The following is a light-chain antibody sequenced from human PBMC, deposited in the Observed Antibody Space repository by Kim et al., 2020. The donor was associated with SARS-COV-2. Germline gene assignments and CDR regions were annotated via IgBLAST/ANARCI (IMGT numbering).Light chain of an antibody. CDR3: NSRDSSNIHLV. Sequence: SSELTQDPTMSVALGQTVRITCQGDSLRNYYASWYQQKPGQAPVLVIYGKNDRPSGIPDRFSGSRTGNTASLTITGAQAEDEADYYCNSRDSSNIHLVFGGGTQLTVL. V-gene: IGLV3-19*01. J-gene: IGLJ2*01. CDR1: SLRNYY. CDR2: GKN.